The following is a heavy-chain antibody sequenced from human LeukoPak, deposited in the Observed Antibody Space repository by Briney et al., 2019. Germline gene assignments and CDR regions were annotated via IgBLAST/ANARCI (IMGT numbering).Heavy chain of an antibody. CDR3: ARDPGYDFSSGYIYFDY. D-gene: IGHD3-3*01. V-gene: IGHV3-7*01. Sequence: GGSLSLSCAASGFTLSTYWMSWVRQAPGKGLEWVANIKEDGSEKYYVDSVKGRFTISRDNAKNSLYLQMNSLRAEDTAMYYCARDPGYDFSSGYIYFDYWGQGTLVTVS. CDR2: IKEDGSEK. CDR1: GFTLSTYW. J-gene: IGHJ4*02.